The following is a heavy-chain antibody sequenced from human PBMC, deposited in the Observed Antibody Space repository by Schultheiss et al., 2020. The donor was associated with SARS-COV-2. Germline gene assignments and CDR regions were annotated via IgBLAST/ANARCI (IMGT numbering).Heavy chain of an antibody. D-gene: IGHD2-8*01. CDR3: ARDGPNGWINYYYYGMDV. Sequence: GESLKISCAASGFTFSSYAMHWVRQAPGKGLEWVSAISGSGGSTYYADSVKGRFTISRDNAKNSLYLQMNSLRAEDTAVYYCARDGPNGWINYYYYGMDVWGQGTTVTVSS. CDR1: GFTFSSYA. J-gene: IGHJ6*02. V-gene: IGHV3-21*01. CDR2: ISGSGGST.